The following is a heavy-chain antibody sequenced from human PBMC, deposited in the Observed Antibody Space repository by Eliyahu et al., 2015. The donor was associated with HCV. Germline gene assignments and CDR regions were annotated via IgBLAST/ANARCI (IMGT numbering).Heavy chain of an antibody. J-gene: IGHJ6*02. CDR2: MSYDGGEK. CDR3: SGGGSDTYYAMNV. D-gene: IGHD1-26*01. Sequence: QVQLVESGGGVVRPGRSLRLSCVTSTFTFSTYDMYWVRQAPGKGLEWVAVMSYDGGEKYXADSVKGRFTISRDNSTNTLYLQMNSLTPEDTAVYYCSGGGSDTYYAMNVWGQGTTVTVSS. V-gene: IGHV3-30*03. CDR1: TFTFSTYD.